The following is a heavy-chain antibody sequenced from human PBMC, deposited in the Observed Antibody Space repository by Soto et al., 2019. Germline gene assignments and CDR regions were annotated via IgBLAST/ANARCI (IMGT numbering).Heavy chain of an antibody. Sequence: EVQLVESGGDLVQPGGSLRLSCAASGFIFSDYTMTWVRQAPGRGLEFVSHISSSGDAIFYAESVKGRFTVSRDNAKNSLYLQMNRRRDDDTAGYFCARDHGVSTLFVVVYYFFGMDVWGQGTAVTVSS. J-gene: IGHJ6*02. CDR1: GFIFSDYT. D-gene: IGHD2-15*01. CDR3: ARDHGVSTLFVVVYYFFGMDV. V-gene: IGHV3-48*02. CDR2: ISSSGDAI.